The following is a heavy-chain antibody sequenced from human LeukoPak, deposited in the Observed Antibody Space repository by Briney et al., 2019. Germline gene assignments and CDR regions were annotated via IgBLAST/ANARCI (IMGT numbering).Heavy chain of an antibody. V-gene: IGHV4-31*03. CDR3: ARVHSKDYYYYMDV. Sequence: SQTLSLTRTVSGGSISSGGYYWSWIRQHPGKGLEWIGYIYYSGSAYYNPSLKSRVTISVDTSKNQFSLKLSSVTAADTAVYYCARVHSKDYYYYMDVWGKGTTVTVSS. CDR1: GGSISSGGYY. D-gene: IGHD4-11*01. J-gene: IGHJ6*03. CDR2: IYYSGSA.